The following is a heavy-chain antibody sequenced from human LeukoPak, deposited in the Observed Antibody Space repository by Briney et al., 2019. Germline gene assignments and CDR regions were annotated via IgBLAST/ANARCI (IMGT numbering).Heavy chain of an antibody. CDR1: GYTFTGYY. CDR3: AREVFARGFDY. J-gene: IGHJ4*02. CDR2: INPNSGGT. D-gene: IGHD3-3*01. V-gene: IGHV1-2*02. Sequence: ASVKVSCKASGYTFTGYYMHWVRQAPGQGLKWMGWINPNSGGTSYAQKFQGRVTMTRDTSISTAYMELSSLRSDDTAVYYCAREVFARGFDYWGQGTLVTVSS.